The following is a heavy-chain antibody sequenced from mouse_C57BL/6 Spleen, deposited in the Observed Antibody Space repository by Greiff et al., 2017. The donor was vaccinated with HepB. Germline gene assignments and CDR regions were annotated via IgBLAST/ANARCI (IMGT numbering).Heavy chain of an antibody. D-gene: IGHD1-1*01. CDR1: GFTFSSYA. CDR2: ISDGGSYT. Sequence: VQLKESGGGLVKPGGSLKLSCAASGFTFSSYAMSWVRQTPEKRLEWVATISDGGSYTYYPDNVKGRFTISRDNAKNNLYLQMSHLKSEDTAMYYCARVYYYGSSDYYAMDYWGQGTSVTVSS. V-gene: IGHV5-4*01. CDR3: ARVYYYGSSDYYAMDY. J-gene: IGHJ4*01.